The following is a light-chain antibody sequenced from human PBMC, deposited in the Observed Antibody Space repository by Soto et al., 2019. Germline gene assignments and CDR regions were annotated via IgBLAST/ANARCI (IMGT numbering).Light chain of an antibody. Sequence: QSALTQPPSASGSPGQSVTISCTGTSSDVGTYNYVSWYQHHPGKAPKVMIYDVTKRPSGVPDRFSGSKSGNTASLTVSGLQAEDEADYYCSSYAGNNNLIFGGGTKLTVL. CDR1: SSDVGTYNY. CDR3: SSYAGNNNLI. J-gene: IGLJ2*01. CDR2: DVT. V-gene: IGLV2-8*01.